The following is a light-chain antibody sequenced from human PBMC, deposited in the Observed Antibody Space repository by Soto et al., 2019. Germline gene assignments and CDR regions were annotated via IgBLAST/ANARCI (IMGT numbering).Light chain of an antibody. CDR2: HAS. V-gene: IGKV1-5*01. CDR3: QQYNSYPWT. CDR1: QFISSW. Sequence: DIQMTQSPSTLSASVGDRVTITCRASQFISSWLAWYQQKPGKVPKLLIFHASNLESGVPSRFSGSGSGTEFTLTISILQPDDFATYYCQQYNSYPWTFGQGTNLEI. J-gene: IGKJ1*01.